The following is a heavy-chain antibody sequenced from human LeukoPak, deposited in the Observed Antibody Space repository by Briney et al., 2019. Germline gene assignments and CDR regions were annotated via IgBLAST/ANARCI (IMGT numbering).Heavy chain of an antibody. V-gene: IGHV4-34*01. CDR3: ARAYSSSWSAEYFQH. Sequence: SSETLCLTCDVYGGSFSGYYWSWIRQPPGKGLEWIGEINHSGSTNYNPSLKSRVAISVDTSKNQFSLKLSSVTAADTAVYYCARAYSSSWSAEYFQHWGQGTLVTVSS. CDR2: INHSGST. D-gene: IGHD6-13*01. J-gene: IGHJ1*01. CDR1: GGSFSGYY.